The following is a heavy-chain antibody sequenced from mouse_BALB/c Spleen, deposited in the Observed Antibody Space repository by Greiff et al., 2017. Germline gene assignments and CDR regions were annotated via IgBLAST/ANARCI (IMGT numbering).Heavy chain of an antibody. CDR2: IWAGGST. D-gene: IGHD1-1*01. J-gene: IGHJ3*01. CDR1: GFSLTSYG. CDR3: ARVSYYYGSSYVAY. V-gene: IGHV2-9*02. Sequence: QVQLKESGPGLVAPSQSLSITCTVSGFSLTSYGVHWVRQPPGKGLEWLGVIWAGGSTNYNSALMSRLSISKDNSKSQVFLKMNSLQTDDTAMYYCARVSYYYGSSYVAYWGQGTLVTVSA.